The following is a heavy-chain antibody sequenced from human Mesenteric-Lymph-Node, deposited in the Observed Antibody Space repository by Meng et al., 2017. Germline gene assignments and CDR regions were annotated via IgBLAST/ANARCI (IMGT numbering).Heavy chain of an antibody. CDR3: ARQSSGWSDY. J-gene: IGHJ4*02. V-gene: IGHV3-23*01. CDR2: VSGSGVST. CDR1: GFTFSSFA. Sequence: GGSLRLSCAASGFTFSSFAMNWVRQAPGKGLEWVSEVSGSGVSTYYADSVKGRFTISRDNSKNTLYLQINSLRADDTAVYYCARQSSGWSDYWGQGTLVTVSS. D-gene: IGHD6-19*01.